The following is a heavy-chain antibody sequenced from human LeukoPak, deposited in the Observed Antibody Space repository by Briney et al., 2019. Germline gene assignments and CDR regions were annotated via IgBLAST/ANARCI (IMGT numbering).Heavy chain of an antibody. V-gene: IGHV4-34*01. CDR1: GGSFSGYY. CDR3: ARVQRTDTAMVKALDY. CDR2: INHSGST. Sequence: TSETLSLTCAVYGGSFSGYYWSWIRQPPGKGLEWIGEINHSGSTNYNPSLKSRVTISVDTSKNQFSLKLSSVTAADTAVYYCARVQRTDTAMVKALDYWGQGTLVTVSS. J-gene: IGHJ4*02. D-gene: IGHD5-18*01.